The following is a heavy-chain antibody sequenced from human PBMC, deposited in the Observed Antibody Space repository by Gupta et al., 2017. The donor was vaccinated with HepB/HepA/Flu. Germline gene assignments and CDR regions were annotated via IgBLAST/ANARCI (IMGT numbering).Heavy chain of an antibody. Sequence: QVQLVQSGAEVKKPGSSVKVSCKASGGTFSSYAISWVRQAPGQGLEWMGRIIPILGIANYAQKFQGRVTITADKSTSTAYMELSSLRSEDTAVYYCARDPDYYDSSGSPFTDYWGQGTLVTVSS. CDR2: IIPILGIA. J-gene: IGHJ4*02. D-gene: IGHD3-22*01. CDR1: GGTFSSYA. CDR3: ARDPDYYDSSGSPFTDY. V-gene: IGHV1-69*04.